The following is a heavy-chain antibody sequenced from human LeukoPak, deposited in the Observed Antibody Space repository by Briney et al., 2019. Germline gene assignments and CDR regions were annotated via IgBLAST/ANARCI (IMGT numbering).Heavy chain of an antibody. V-gene: IGHV3-7*01. J-gene: IGHJ1*01. Sequence: HAGGSLRLSCSASGFNFSINWMTWVRQAPGKGLEWVANIPDDGSETNYVDSVKGRLIISRDNAKNSLSLQMNSLREEDTALYYCARGWATIPDWGQGTLVTVSS. CDR1: GFNFSINW. CDR3: ARGWATIPD. CDR2: IPDDGSET. D-gene: IGHD5-24*01.